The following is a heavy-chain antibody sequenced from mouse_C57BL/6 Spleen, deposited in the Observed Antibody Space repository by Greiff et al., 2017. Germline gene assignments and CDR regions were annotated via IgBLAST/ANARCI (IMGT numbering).Heavy chain of an antibody. Sequence: EVKLVESGGGLVKPGGSLKLSCAASGFTFSDYGMPWVRQAPEKGLAWVAYISSGSITIYYADTVKGRFTISRDNAKNTLFLQMTSLRSEDTAMYYCARPVDYDEERYWYFDVWGTGTTVTVSS. D-gene: IGHD2-4*01. CDR3: ARPVDYDEERYWYFDV. J-gene: IGHJ1*03. V-gene: IGHV5-17*01. CDR2: ISSGSITI. CDR1: GFTFSDYG.